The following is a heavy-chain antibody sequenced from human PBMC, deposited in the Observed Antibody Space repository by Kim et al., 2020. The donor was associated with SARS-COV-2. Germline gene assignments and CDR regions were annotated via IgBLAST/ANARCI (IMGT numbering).Heavy chain of an antibody. CDR3: ARGGKFYYDTSGYPDDF. CDR2: IYKDGSEK. V-gene: IGHV3-7*01. D-gene: IGHD3-22*01. J-gene: IGHJ4*02. Sequence: GGSLRLSCTISGFTFTNYWMSWVRQAPGKGLEWVANIYKDGSEKNYVDSVRDRFTISRDNARNSVYLQMNSLRDEDTGLYYCARGGKFYYDTSGYPDDFWGQGILVTVSS. CDR1: GFTFTNYW.